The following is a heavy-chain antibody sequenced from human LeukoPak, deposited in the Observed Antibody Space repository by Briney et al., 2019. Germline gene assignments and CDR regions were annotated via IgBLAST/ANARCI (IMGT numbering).Heavy chain of an antibody. CDR2: IYYSGST. CDR3: ARDMTPNDAFDI. Sequence: PSETLSLTCTVPGGSVSSGSYYWSWVRQPPGKGLEWLGYIYYSGSTNYNPSLKSRVTISVDTSKNQFSLKLSSVTAADTAVYYCARDMTPNDAFDIWGQGTMVTVSS. CDR1: GGSVSSGSYY. V-gene: IGHV4-61*01. J-gene: IGHJ3*02.